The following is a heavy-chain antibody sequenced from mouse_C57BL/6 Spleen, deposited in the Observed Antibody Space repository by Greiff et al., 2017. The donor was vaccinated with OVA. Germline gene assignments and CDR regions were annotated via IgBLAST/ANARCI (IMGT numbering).Heavy chain of an antibody. D-gene: IGHD2-2*01. CDR1: GFTFTDYY. Sequence: EVKVVESGGGLVQPGGSLSLSCAASGFTFTDYYMSWVRQPPGKALEWLGFIRNKANGYTTEYSASVKGRFTISRDNSQSILYLQMNALRAEDSATYYCARYSYGYLAYWGQGTLVTVSA. CDR3: ARYSYGYLAY. V-gene: IGHV7-3*01. J-gene: IGHJ3*01. CDR2: IRNKANGYTT.